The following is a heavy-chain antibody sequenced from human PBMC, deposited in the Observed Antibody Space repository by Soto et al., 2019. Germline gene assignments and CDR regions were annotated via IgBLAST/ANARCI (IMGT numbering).Heavy chain of an antibody. CDR1: GDSISYHY. CDR3: ARGSGGVTPEWFDP. V-gene: IGHV4-59*11. Sequence: QVRLQESGPGLVKPSETLSLTCTVSGDSISYHYWSWFRQPPGKGLESMGYIHYTGSPYYNPSFQSRVTISGDASKKHFSLKLSSVTAADTAVYYCARGSGGVTPEWFDPWGQGALVTVSS. CDR2: IHYTGSP. J-gene: IGHJ5*02. D-gene: IGHD3-16*01.